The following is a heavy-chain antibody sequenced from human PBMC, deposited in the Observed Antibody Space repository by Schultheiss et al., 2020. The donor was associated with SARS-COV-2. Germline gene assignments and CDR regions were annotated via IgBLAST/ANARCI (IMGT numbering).Heavy chain of an antibody. D-gene: IGHD3-16*01. CDR1: GFTFSSYA. CDR2: ISGSGGST. J-gene: IGHJ4*02. V-gene: IGHV3-23*01. CDR3: AKDVHLGAFDY. Sequence: GESLKISCAASGFTFSSYAMSWVRQAPGKGLEWVSAISGSGGSTYYADSVKGRFTISRDNSKNTLYLQMNSLRAEDTAVYYCAKDVHLGAFDYWCQGTLVTVSS.